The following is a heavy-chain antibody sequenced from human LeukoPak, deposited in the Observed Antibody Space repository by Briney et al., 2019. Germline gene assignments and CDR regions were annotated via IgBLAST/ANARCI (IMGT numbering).Heavy chain of an antibody. D-gene: IGHD5-18*01. V-gene: IGHV3-21*01. CDR1: GFTFSSYS. CDR2: ISSSSSFI. Sequence: GGSLRLSCAASGFTFSSYSMNWVRQAPGKGREWVLSISSSSSFIYYADSVKGRFTTSRDNAKNSLYLQVNSLRAEDTAVYYCARVGFKAGSGYSYGPIDYWGQGTLVTVSS. CDR3: ARVGFKAGSGYSYGPIDY. J-gene: IGHJ4*02.